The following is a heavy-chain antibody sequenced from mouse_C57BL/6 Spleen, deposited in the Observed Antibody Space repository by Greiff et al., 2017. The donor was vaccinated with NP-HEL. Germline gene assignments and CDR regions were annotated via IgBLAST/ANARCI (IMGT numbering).Heavy chain of an antibody. J-gene: IGHJ4*01. CDR1: GYTFTSYW. D-gene: IGHD2-5*01. V-gene: IGHV1-55*01. Sequence: QVQLKQPGAELVKPGASVKMSCKASGYTFTSYWITWVKQRPGQGLEWIGDIYPGSGSTNYNEKFKSKATLTVDTSSSTAYMQLSSLTSEDSGVYYCALYSNGDYAMDYWGQGTSVTVSS. CDR2: IYPGSGST. CDR3: ALYSNGDYAMDY.